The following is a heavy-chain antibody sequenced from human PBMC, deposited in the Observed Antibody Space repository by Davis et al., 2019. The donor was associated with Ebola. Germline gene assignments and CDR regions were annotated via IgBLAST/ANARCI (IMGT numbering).Heavy chain of an antibody. J-gene: IGHJ6*02. CDR3: AREELNYDFWSGYRYYYYYGMDV. CDR2: INSDGSST. D-gene: IGHD3-3*01. Sequence: HTGGSLRLSCAASGFTFSSYWMHWVRQAPGKGLVWVSRINSDGSSTSYADSVKGRFTISRDNAKNTLYLQMNSLRAEDTAVYYCAREELNYDFWSGYRYYYYYGMDVWGQGTTVTVSS. CDR1: GFTFSSYW. V-gene: IGHV3-74*01.